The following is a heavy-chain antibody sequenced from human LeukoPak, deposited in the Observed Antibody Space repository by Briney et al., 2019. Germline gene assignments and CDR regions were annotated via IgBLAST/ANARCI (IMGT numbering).Heavy chain of an antibody. Sequence: NASETLSLTCAFYGGSFSGYYWSWIRQPPGKGLDWIGEINHSGSTNYNPSLKSRVTISVDTSKNQFSLKLSSVTAADTAVYYCARVGGLLYPVIGAPWFDPWGQGTLVTVSS. CDR3: ARVGGLLYPVIGAPWFDP. D-gene: IGHD2-8*01. CDR2: INHSGST. J-gene: IGHJ5*02. V-gene: IGHV4-34*01. CDR1: GGSFSGYY.